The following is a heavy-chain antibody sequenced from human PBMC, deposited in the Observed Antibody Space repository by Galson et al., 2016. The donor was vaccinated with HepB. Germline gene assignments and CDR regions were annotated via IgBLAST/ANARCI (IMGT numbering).Heavy chain of an antibody. CDR2: IYWNDDR. Sequence: PALVKPTQTLTLTCTFSGFSLISTGVGVGWIRQPPGKALEWLALIYWNDDRRYSPSLKSRLTITKDSSKNQAVLTMTNMDPVDTATYYFARTHFGSGSFDYDYWGQGTLVTVSS. CDR3: ARTHFGSGSFDYDY. J-gene: IGHJ4*02. CDR1: GFSLISTGVG. V-gene: IGHV2-5*01. D-gene: IGHD3-10*01.